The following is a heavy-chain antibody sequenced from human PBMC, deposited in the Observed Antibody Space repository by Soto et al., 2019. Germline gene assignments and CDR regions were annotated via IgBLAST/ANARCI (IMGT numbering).Heavy chain of an antibody. D-gene: IGHD2-2*01. J-gene: IGHJ5*02. CDR1: GDPLHIGGYH. CDR3: GRDLTSNANCIDP. Sequence: SETLSLTCSVSGDPLHIGGYHWTWIRQRPGEGLEWMGYIYYTGKTYYNPSLESRLTMSVDRSKNQFSPKLNSVTAADTAVYYCGRDLTSNANCIDPWGQGTLVTVSS. V-gene: IGHV4-31*03. CDR2: IYYTGKT.